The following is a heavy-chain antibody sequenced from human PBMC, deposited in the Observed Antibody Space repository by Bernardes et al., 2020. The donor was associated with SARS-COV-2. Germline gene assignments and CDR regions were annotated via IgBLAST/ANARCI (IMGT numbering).Heavy chain of an antibody. D-gene: IGHD2-21*02. J-gene: IGHJ4*02. CDR2: INPNTVGT. V-gene: IGHV1-2*02. CDR1: GYTFTDYF. CDR3: ARTRTTISTTGIPVDY. Sequence: SVKVSCKASGYTFTDYFIHLVRQAPGQRLEWMGLINPNTVGTNYVQKFQGRVTMTRDTSITTAYMELSWLGSDDTAIYYCARTRTTISTTGIPVDYWGQGTLVTVSS.